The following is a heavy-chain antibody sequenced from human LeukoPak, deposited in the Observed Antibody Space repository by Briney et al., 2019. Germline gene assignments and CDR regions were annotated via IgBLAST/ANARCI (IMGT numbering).Heavy chain of an antibody. Sequence: SETLSLTCAVYGGSFSGYYWSWIRQPPGKGLEWIGEINHSGSTNYNPSLKSRVTISVDTSKNQFSLKLSSVTAADTAVYYCARAIAVVNDPWGQGTLVTVSS. J-gene: IGHJ5*02. CDR3: ARAIAVVNDP. D-gene: IGHD3-22*01. CDR1: GGSFSGYY. CDR2: INHSGST. V-gene: IGHV4-34*01.